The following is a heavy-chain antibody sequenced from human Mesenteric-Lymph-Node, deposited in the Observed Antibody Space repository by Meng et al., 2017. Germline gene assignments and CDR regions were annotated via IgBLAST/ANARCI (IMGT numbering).Heavy chain of an antibody. CDR1: GFTFSSYW. D-gene: IGHD3-10*01. CDR3: AKDLNYYGSGSYYLEAFDI. Sequence: GESLKISCAASGFTFSSYWMHWVRQAPGKGLVWVSRINSDGSSTSYADSVKGRFTISRDNAKNTLYLQMNSLRAEDTAVYYCAKDLNYYGSGSYYLEAFDIWGQGTMVTVSS. V-gene: IGHV3-74*01. CDR2: INSDGSST. J-gene: IGHJ3*02.